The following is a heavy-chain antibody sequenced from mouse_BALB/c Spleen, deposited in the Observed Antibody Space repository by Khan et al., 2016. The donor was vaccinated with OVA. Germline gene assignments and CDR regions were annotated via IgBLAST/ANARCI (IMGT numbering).Heavy chain of an antibody. CDR1: GYSITSGYV. CDR2: ITYCGST. V-gene: IGHV3-1*02. Sequence: QLVESGPGLVKPSQSLSLTCTVTGYSITSGYVWYLIRQFPGNILEWMGYITYCGSTNYNPSFKSRISISLDTSKNQFFLQLNYVTTEDTATYYCARTARIKYWGQGTTLTVSS. D-gene: IGHD1-2*01. J-gene: IGHJ2*01. CDR3: ARTARIKY.